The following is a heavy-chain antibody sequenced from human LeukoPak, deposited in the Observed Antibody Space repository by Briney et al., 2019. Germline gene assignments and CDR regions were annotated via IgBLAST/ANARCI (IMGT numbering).Heavy chain of an antibody. CDR1: GFTFSSYS. CDR2: ISSSSYI. J-gene: IGHJ6*03. CDR3: ARAQQLGDYYYYMDV. D-gene: IGHD6-13*01. Sequence: GGSLRLSCAASGFTFSSYSMNWVRQAPGKGLEWVSSISSSSYIYYADSVKGRFTISRDNAKNSLYLQMNSLRAEDTAVYYCARAQQLGDYYYYMDVWGKGTTVTVSS. V-gene: IGHV3-21*01.